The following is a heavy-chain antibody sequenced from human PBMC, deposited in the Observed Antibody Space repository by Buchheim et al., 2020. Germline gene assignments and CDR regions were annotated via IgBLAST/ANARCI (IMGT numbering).Heavy chain of an antibody. CDR3: ARWNYGDENFDY. CDR1: GFTFSSYS. CDR2: ISSSSTI. D-gene: IGHD1-7*01. Sequence: EVQLVESGGGLVQPGGSLRLSCAASGFTFSSYSMNWVRQAPGKGLEWVSYISSSSTIYYADSVKGRFTISRDNAKNSLYLQMNSLRAEDTAVYYCARWNYGDENFDYWGQGTL. V-gene: IGHV3-48*01. J-gene: IGHJ4*02.